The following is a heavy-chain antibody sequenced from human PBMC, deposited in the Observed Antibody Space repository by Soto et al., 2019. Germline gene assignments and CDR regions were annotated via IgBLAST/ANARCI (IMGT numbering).Heavy chain of an antibody. J-gene: IGHJ3*02. V-gene: IGHV3-30*04. CDR1: GFTFSSYA. Sequence: QVQLVESGGGVVQPGRSLRLSCAASGFTFSSYAMHWVRQAPGKGLEWVAVISYDGRNKYYADSVKGRFTISRDNSKNTLYLQMNSLRAEDTAVYYSTVTRDAFDIWGQGTMGTVSS. D-gene: IGHD2-21*02. CDR3: TVTRDAFDI. CDR2: ISYDGRNK.